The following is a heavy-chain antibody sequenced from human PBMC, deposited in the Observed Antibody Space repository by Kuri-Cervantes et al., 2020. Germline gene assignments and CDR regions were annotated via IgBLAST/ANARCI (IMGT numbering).Heavy chain of an antibody. D-gene: IGHD2-15*01. J-gene: IGHJ4*02. CDR2: IYSGGST. CDR1: GFTFSSYW. V-gene: IGHV3-66*01. CDR3: AREAPGSSSYVFDY. Sequence: GGSLRLSCAASGFTFSSYWMSWVRQAPGKGLEWVSVIYSGGSTYYADSVKGRFTISRDNSKNSLYLQMNSLRAEDTAVYYCAREAPGSSSYVFDYWGQGTLVTVSS.